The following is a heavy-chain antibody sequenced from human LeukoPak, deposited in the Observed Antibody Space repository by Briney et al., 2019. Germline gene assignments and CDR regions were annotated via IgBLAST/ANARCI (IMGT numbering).Heavy chain of an antibody. CDR3: ARDSIAVAGTGPRY. CDR2: ISAYNGNT. CDR1: GYTFTSYG. Sequence: ASVKVSSKASGYTFTSYGISWVRQAPGQGLEWMGWISAYNGNTNYAQKLQGRVTMTTDTSTSTAYMELRSLRSDDTAVYYCARDSIAVAGTGPRYWGQGTLVTVSS. V-gene: IGHV1-18*01. J-gene: IGHJ4*02. D-gene: IGHD6-19*01.